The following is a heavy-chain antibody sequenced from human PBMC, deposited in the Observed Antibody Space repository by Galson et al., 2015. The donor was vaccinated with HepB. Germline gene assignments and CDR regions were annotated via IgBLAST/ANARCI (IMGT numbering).Heavy chain of an antibody. V-gene: IGHV3-43D*03. D-gene: IGHD2-2*01. J-gene: IGHJ6*02. Sequence: SLRLSCAASGFTFDDYAMHWVRQAPGKGLEWVSLISWDGGSTYYADSVKGRFTISRDNSKNSLYLQMNSLRAEDTALYYCAKDRGEDIVVVPAAMRHYYYGMDVWGQGTTVTVSS. CDR1: GFTFDDYA. CDR2: ISWDGGST. CDR3: AKDRGEDIVVVPAAMRHYYYGMDV.